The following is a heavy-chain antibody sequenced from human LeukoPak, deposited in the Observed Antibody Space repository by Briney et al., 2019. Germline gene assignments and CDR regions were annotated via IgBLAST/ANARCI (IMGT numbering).Heavy chain of an antibody. J-gene: IGHJ4*02. CDR3: ARVRMATIY. CDR1: GGSISSGSYY. V-gene: IGHV4-61*02. Sequence: SSETLSLTCTVSGGSISSGSYYWSWIRQPAGKGLEWIGRIYTSGSTSYNPSLKSRVTISVDTSKNQFSLKLSSVTAADTAVYCCARVRMATIYWGQGTLVTVSS. D-gene: IGHD5-24*01. CDR2: IYTSGST.